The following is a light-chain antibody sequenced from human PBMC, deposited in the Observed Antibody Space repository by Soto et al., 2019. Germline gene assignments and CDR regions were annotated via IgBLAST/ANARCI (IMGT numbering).Light chain of an antibody. CDR2: DAS. CDR3: QQRSNLST. V-gene: IGKV3-11*01. CDR1: QSVSSY. Sequence: EIVLTQSPATLSLSPGERATLSCRVSQSVSSYLAWYQQKPGQAPRLLIYDASNRATGIPARFSGSGSGTDFTLTISSLEPEDFAVYYCQQRSNLSTFGPGTKVDIK. J-gene: IGKJ3*01.